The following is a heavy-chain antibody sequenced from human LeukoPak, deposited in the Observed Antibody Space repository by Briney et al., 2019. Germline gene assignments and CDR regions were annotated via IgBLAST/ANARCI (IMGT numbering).Heavy chain of an antibody. J-gene: IGHJ4*02. CDR1: GYTFTSYG. D-gene: IGHD2-8*01. Sequence: ASVKVSCKASGYTFTSYGISWVRQAPGQGLEWMGWISAYNGNTNYAQKLQGRVTMTTDTSTSTAYMELRSLRSDDTAVYYCARGKDEWIMVGYFDSWGQGTQVTVSS. CDR2: ISAYNGNT. V-gene: IGHV1-18*01. CDR3: ARGKDEWIMVGYFDS.